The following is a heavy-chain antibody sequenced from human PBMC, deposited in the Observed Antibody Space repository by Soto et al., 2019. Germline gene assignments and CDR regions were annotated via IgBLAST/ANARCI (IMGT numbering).Heavy chain of an antibody. Sequence: SETLSLTCTVSGYTISSGYFWGWIRQSPGXGLEWIGSVNHGGSTYYSPSLKSRVFISVDTSKNQFSLRLTSVTAADTAVYYCARVLFCSTDSCYAGFDHWGQGTLVTVSS. D-gene: IGHD2-2*01. V-gene: IGHV4-38-2*02. CDR3: ARVLFCSTDSCYAGFDH. CDR2: VNHGGST. J-gene: IGHJ4*02. CDR1: GYTISSGYF.